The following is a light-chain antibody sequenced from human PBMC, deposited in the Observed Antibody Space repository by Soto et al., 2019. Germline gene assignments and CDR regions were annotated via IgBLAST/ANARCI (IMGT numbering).Light chain of an antibody. J-gene: IGKJ2*01. Sequence: DVVMTQSPLSLPVTLGQPASISCRSSQSLAYIDGNTYLNWFHQRPGQSPRRLIYQVSNRDSGVPDRFSGSGSGTDFTLKISRVEADDVGVYYCMQGTHWPPYTFGQGTPLEIK. CDR2: QVS. V-gene: IGKV2-30*01. CDR1: QSLAYIDGNTY. CDR3: MQGTHWPPYT.